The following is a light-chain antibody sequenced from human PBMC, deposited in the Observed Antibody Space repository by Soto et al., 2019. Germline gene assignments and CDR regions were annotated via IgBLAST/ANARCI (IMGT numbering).Light chain of an antibody. CDR2: TAS. V-gene: IGKV1-9*01. Sequence: DIQLTQSPSFLSASVGDRVTITCRASQGISSYLAWYQQKPGKAPKLLIYTASTLQSGVPSRFSGSGSGTDFTLTISSLQPEDCATYYCQQLNSYPHTFGGGTNVEIK. CDR1: QGISSY. CDR3: QQLNSYPHT. J-gene: IGKJ4*01.